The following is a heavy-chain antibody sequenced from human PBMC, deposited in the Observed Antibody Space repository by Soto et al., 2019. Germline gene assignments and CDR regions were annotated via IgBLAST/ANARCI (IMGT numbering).Heavy chain of an antibody. CDR2: IWYDGSNK. CDR1: GFTFSSYG. J-gene: IGHJ4*02. D-gene: IGHD4-4*01. CDR3: ARSHTVIGPHLEY. V-gene: IGHV3-33*01. Sequence: QVQLVESGGGVVQPGRSLRLSCAASGFTFSSYGMHWVRQAPGKGLEWVAVIWYDGSNKYYADSVKGRFTISRDNSKNTLYLQMNSLRAEDTAVYYCARSHTVIGPHLEYWGQGTLVTVSS.